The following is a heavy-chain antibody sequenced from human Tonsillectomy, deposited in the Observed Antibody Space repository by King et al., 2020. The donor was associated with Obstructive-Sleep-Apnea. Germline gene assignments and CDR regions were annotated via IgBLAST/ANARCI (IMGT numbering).Heavy chain of an antibody. CDR2: ISSSTSTI. Sequence: VQLVESGGGLVQPGGSLRLSCAASGITFSSYSMNWVRQAPGKGLEWVSYISSSTSTIYHADSVKGRFTISRDNAKNPLYLQMNSPRAEDTAVYYCATGGPDAFDFWGRGTMVTVSS. V-gene: IGHV3-48*04. J-gene: IGHJ3*01. CDR1: GITFSSYS. CDR3: ATGGPDAFDF. D-gene: IGHD3-16*01.